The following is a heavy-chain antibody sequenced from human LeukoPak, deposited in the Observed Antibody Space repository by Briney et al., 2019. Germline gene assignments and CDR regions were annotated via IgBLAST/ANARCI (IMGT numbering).Heavy chain of an antibody. CDR1: GFTFSSYS. Sequence: KSGGSLRLSCAASGFTFSSYSMNWVRQAPGKGLEWVSSISSSSSYIYYADSVKGRFTISRDNAKNSLYLQMNSLRAEDTAVYYCARRTDYGGNSGALDIWGQGTMVTVSS. CDR2: ISSSSSYI. CDR3: ARRTDYGGNSGALDI. J-gene: IGHJ3*02. D-gene: IGHD4-23*01. V-gene: IGHV3-21*01.